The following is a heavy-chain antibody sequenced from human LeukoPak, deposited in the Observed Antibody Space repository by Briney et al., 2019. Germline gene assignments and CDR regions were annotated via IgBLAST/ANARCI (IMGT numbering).Heavy chain of an antibody. V-gene: IGHV4-34*01. J-gene: IGHJ3*02. D-gene: IGHD2-15*01. CDR3: ARGLRKDIVVVVAATPRGALDI. CDR2: INHSGST. Sequence: SETLSLTCAVYGGSFSGYYWSWIRQPPGKGLESIGEINHSGSTNYNPSLKSRVTISVDTSKNQFSLKLSSVTAADTAVYYCARGLRKDIVVVVAATPRGALDIWGQGTMVTVSS. CDR1: GGSFSGYY.